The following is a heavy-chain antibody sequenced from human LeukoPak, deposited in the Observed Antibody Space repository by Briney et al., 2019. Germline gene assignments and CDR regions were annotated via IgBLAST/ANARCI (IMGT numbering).Heavy chain of an antibody. Sequence: PGGSLRPSCAASGLTVNNNYMNWVRQAPGKGLEWVSALYIGGNTYYADSVRGRFTISRDNSKNTLYLQMNSLRAEDTAVYYCASPETIPDYWGQGTLVTVPS. CDR1: GLTVNNNY. CDR2: LYIGGNT. V-gene: IGHV3-66*02. D-gene: IGHD1-14*01. J-gene: IGHJ4*02. CDR3: ASPETIPDY.